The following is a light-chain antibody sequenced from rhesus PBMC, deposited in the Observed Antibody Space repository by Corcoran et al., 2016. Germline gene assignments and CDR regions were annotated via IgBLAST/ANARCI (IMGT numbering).Light chain of an antibody. V-gene: IGKV1-21*01. CDR3: QQYYSPPYN. Sequence: DIQMTQSPSSLSASVGDRVTITCRASQGITNDLAWYQQRPGETPKLLIYEASSLQSGIPSRFSGSGFGTDFTLTISSLHSEDFATYYCQQYYSPPYNFGQGTKVEI. CDR2: EAS. CDR1: QGITND. J-gene: IGKJ2*01.